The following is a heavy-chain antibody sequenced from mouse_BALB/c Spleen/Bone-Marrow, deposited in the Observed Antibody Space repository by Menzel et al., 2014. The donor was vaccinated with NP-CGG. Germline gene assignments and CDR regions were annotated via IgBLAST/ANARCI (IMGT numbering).Heavy chain of an antibody. Sequence: EVQQVESGGGLVQPGGSLRLSCTTSGFTFTDYYMSWVRQPPGKALEWLAFIRNKVYGYTTEYSASVRGRFTISRDNSQSILYLQMNTLRAEDSATYYCARFPMDYWGQGTSVTVSS. CDR3: ARFPMDY. CDR1: GFTFTDYY. V-gene: IGHV7-3*02. J-gene: IGHJ4*01. CDR2: IRNKVYGYTT.